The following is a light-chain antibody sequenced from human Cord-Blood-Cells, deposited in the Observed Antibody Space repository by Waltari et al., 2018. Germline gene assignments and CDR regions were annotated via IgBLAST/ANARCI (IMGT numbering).Light chain of an antibody. CDR3: QQSYSTPVH. J-gene: IGKJ2*01. Sequence: QSPSSLSASVGDRVTITCRASQSISSYLNWYQQKPGKAPKLLIYAASSLQSGVPSRFSGSGSGTDFTLTISSLQPEDFATYYCQQSYSTPVHFGQGTKLEIK. CDR1: QSISSY. CDR2: AAS. V-gene: IGKV1-39*01.